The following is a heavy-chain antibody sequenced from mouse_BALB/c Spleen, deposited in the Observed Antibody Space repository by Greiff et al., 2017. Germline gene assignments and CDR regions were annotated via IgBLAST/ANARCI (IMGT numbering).Heavy chain of an antibody. CDR2: IFPGTGTT. CDR3: ARLGLRQAWFAY. V-gene: IGHV1S132*01. D-gene: IGHD2-2*01. Sequence: VKLQESVAELVKPGASVKLSCKTSGYTFTSYWIQWVKQRPGQGLGWIGEIFPGTGTTYYNEKFKGKATLTIDTSSSTAYMQLSSLTSEDSAVYFCARLGLRQAWFAYWGQGTLVTVSA. J-gene: IGHJ3*01. CDR1: GYTFTSYW.